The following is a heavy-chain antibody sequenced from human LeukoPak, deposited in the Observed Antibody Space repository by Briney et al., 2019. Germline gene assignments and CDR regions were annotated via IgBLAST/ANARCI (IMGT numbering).Heavy chain of an antibody. J-gene: IGHJ4*02. CDR3: AKGGYSSSWYPFDY. V-gene: IGHV3-30*18. CDR1: GFSFRSYG. D-gene: IGHD6-13*01. CDR2: ISSDEINE. Sequence: GGSLRLSCAASGFSFRSYGMHWVRQAPGKGLEWVAVISSDEINEYYADSVKGRFTISRDNSKNTLYLQINSLRGEDTAVYYCAKGGYSSSWYPFDYWGQGTLVTVSS.